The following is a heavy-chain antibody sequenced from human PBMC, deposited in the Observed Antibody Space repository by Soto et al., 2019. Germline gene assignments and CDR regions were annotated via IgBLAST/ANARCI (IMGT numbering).Heavy chain of an antibody. D-gene: IGHD2-15*01. V-gene: IGHV4-31*03. J-gene: IGHJ6*02. CDR3: AGLYCSGGSCYPSMDV. Sequence: QVQLQESGPGLVKPSQTLSLTCTVSGGSISSGGYYWSWIRQHPGKGLEWIGYIYYSGSTYYNPSLKSRVTISVDTSKNQFSLKLSSVTAADTAVYYCAGLYCSGGSCYPSMDVWGQGTTVTVSS. CDR2: IYYSGST. CDR1: GGSISSGGYY.